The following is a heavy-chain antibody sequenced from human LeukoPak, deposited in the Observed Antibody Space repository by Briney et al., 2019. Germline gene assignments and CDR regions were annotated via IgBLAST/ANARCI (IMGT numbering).Heavy chain of an antibody. CDR2: INPNSGGT. J-gene: IGHJ5*02. CDR1: GYTFTGYY. V-gene: IGHV1-2*02. D-gene: IGHD2-21*02. Sequence: ASVKVSCKASGYTFTGYYMHWVRQAPGQGLEWMGWINPNSGGTNYAQKFQGRVTMTRDTSISTVYMELSRLRSDDTAVYYCAREGCGGDCYNWFDPWGQGTLVTVSS. CDR3: AREGCGGDCYNWFDP.